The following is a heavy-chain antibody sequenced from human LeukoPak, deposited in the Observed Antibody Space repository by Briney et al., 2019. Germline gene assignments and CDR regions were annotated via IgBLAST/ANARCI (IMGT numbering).Heavy chain of an antibody. V-gene: IGHV1-2*02. CDR1: GYTFTGYY. D-gene: IGHD5-12*01. CDR2: INPNSGGT. CDR3: ARVEVVATIPFDY. Sequence: ASVKVSCKASGYTFTGYYMHWVRQAPGQGLEWMGWINPNSGGTNYAQKFQGRVTMTRDTSISTAYMELSRLRSDDPAVYYCARVEVVATIPFDYWGQGTLVTVSS. J-gene: IGHJ4*02.